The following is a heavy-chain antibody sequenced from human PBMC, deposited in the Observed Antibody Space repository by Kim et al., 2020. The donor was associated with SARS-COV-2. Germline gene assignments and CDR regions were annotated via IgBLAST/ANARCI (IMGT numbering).Heavy chain of an antibody. Sequence: GGSLRLSCAASGFAFSNYATTWVRQAPGRGLEWVSSISGSGDNTLYADSVKGRFTISRDNSNNTLYLQTNSLRADDTAVYYCAKGRGSSTTSCYNYWGPG. J-gene: IGHJ4*02. V-gene: IGHV3-23*01. CDR3: AKGRGSSTTSCYNY. D-gene: IGHD2-2*02. CDR1: GFAFSNYA. CDR2: ISGSGDNT.